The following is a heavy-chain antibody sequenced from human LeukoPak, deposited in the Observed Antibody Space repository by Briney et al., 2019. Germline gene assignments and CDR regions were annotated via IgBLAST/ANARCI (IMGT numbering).Heavy chain of an antibody. V-gene: IGHV3-23*01. CDR1: GFTFINYA. Sequence: PGGSLRLSCAASGFTFINYAMNWVRHAPGKGLEWVSTISGGGDSAYYADSVKGRFTISRDNSRNTLYLQMNSLRADDTAVYYCAKDLSSGWYVSDYWGQGTLVTVSS. J-gene: IGHJ4*02. CDR2: ISGGGDSA. D-gene: IGHD6-19*01. CDR3: AKDLSSGWYVSDY.